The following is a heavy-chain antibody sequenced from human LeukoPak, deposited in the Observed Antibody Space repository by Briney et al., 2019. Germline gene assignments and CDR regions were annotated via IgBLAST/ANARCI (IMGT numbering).Heavy chain of an antibody. D-gene: IGHD3-16*01. J-gene: IGHJ5*02. CDR1: GFTFSSYA. CDR2: ISGSGGST. CDR3: AKGHPRLRLGGNWFDP. Sequence: PGGSLRLSCAASGFTFSSYAMSWVRQAPGKGLEWVSAISGSGGSTYYADSVKGRFTISRDNSKNTLYLQMNSLRAEDTAVYYCAKGHPRLRLGGNWFDPWGQGTLVTVSS. V-gene: IGHV3-23*01.